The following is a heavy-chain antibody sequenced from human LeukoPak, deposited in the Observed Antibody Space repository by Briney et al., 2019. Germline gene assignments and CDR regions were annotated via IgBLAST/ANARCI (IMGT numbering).Heavy chain of an antibody. CDR3: ATDRGAL. CDR2: IKQYGREI. D-gene: IGHD5-12*01. V-gene: IGHV3-7*03. Sequence: PGGSLRLSCAASGFTFSSHWMNWVRQAPGKGLEWVAQIKQYGREIYYLDPVKGRFTISRDDADNSGFLQMNSLRVEDTAVYYCATDRGALWGQGTLVTVSS. J-gene: IGHJ4*02. CDR1: GFTFSSHW.